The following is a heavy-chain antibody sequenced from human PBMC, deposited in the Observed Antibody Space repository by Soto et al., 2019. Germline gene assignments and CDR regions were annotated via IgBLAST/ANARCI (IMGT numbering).Heavy chain of an antibody. CDR3: ARHPGYGLYYFDY. CDR2: IYYSGST. D-gene: IGHD5-18*01. J-gene: IGHJ4*02. V-gene: IGHV4-59*08. Sequence: SETLSRACSGSGGSISSYYWRRVRQPPGEGMEWIGYIYYSGSTNYNPSLKSRVTISVDTSKNQFSLKLSSVTAADTAVYYCARHPGYGLYYFDYWGQGTLVTVSS. CDR1: GGSISSYY.